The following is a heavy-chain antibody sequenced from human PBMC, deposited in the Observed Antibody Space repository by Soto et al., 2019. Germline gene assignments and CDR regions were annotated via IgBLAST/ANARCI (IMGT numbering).Heavy chain of an antibody. V-gene: IGHV1-69*13. Sequence: GDSVKVTCKASGGTLSSNAIRWVLQAPGQGLDWMGLSIPIFGTANYAQKFQGRVTITADESTSTAYMELSSLRSEDTAVYYCASHTVLDYDFWSGTTTYWFDPWGQGTLVTVSS. CDR2: SIPIFGTA. D-gene: IGHD3-3*01. CDR3: ASHTVLDYDFWSGTTTYWFDP. J-gene: IGHJ5*02. CDR1: GGTLSSNA.